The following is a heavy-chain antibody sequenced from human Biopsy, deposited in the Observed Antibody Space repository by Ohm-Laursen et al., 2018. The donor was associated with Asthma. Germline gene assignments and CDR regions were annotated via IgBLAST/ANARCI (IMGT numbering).Heavy chain of an antibody. CDR1: GYSLTDLS. D-gene: IGHD4-17*01. J-gene: IGHJ4*02. CDR2: HDHEEGGT. Sequence: SVKVSCKLSGYSLTDLSMHWVRQAPGQGPEWMGGHDHEEGGTVNARRFQGRVTMTEDTSTDTAYMELSSLSSDDTAVYYCASDFPKDYVRYNFQFWGQGTLVTVSS. CDR3: ASDFPKDYVRYNFQF. V-gene: IGHV1-24*01.